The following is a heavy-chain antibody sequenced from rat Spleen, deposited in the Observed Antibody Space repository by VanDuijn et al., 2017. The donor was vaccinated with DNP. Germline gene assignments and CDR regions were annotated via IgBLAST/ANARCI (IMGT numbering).Heavy chain of an antibody. J-gene: IGHJ4*01. D-gene: IGHD1-12*02. Sequence: EVQLVESGGGLVQPGRSLKLSCAASGFTFSDYNMAWVRQAPKKGLEWVATISYDGGRTYYRDSVKGRFTISRDDAKTTLYLQMDSLRSEDTATYYCTRDYYDGSYAMDAWGQGTSVTVSS. CDR1: GFTFSDYN. CDR2: ISYDGGRT. V-gene: IGHV5-7*01. CDR3: TRDYYDGSYAMDA.